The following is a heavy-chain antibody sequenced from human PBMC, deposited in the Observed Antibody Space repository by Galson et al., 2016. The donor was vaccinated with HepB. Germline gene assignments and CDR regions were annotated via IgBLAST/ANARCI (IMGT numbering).Heavy chain of an antibody. CDR3: VKENGGRTWLDY. D-gene: IGHD1-26*01. Sequence: DYVMHWVRQAPGKGLEWVSGINWNSGNIDYAVSVKGRFTISRDNAQNALYLQMNSRRAEDTALYFCVKENGGRTWLDYWGQGTLVTVSS. CDR1: DYV. V-gene: IGHV3-9*01. J-gene: IGHJ4*02. CDR2: INWNSGNI.